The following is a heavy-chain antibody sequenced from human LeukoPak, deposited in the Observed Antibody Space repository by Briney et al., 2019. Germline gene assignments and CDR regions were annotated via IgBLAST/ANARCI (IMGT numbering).Heavy chain of an antibody. CDR1: GGSISNYY. CDR3: ARSRDGYNLDY. V-gene: IGHV4-59*01. CDR2: ITYTGST. Sequence: SETLSLTCTVSGGSISNYYWTWIRQPPGKGLEWIGYITYTGSTDSNPSLKSRVTISADTSKDQFSLKLIAVTAADTAAYYCARSRDGYNLDYWGQGTLVTVSS. J-gene: IGHJ4*02. D-gene: IGHD5-24*01.